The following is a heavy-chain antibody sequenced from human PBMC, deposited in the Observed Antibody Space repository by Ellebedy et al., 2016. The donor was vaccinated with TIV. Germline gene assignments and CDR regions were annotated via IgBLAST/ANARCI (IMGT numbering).Heavy chain of an antibody. D-gene: IGHD3-10*01. Sequence: SETLSLTXAVSGDPITGSHWWSWVRQPPGRGLEWIGEIYPGRSPNYNPSLKSRVTMSIDESKNGFSLKLSSVTAADTAVYFCARDLGSGRYPGHWGQGTLVTVSS. CDR3: ARDLGSGRYPGH. CDR2: IYPGRSP. J-gene: IGHJ4*02. CDR1: GDPITGSHW. V-gene: IGHV4-4*02.